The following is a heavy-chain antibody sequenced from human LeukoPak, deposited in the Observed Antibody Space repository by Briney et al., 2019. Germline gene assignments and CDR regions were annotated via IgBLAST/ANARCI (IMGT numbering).Heavy chain of an antibody. CDR3: ARAPPGDSHDY. D-gene: IGHD5-18*01. CDR1: GGSISSYY. CDR2: IYYSGST. J-gene: IGHJ4*02. Sequence: SETLSLTCTVSGGSISSYYWSWIRQPPGKGLEWIGYIYYSGSTNYNPSLKSRVTISVDKSKNQFSLRLSSVSAADTAVYYCARAPPGDSHDYWGQGTLVTVSS. V-gene: IGHV4-59*12.